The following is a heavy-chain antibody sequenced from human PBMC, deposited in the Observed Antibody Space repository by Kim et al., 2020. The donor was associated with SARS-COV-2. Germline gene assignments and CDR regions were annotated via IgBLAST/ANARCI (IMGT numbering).Heavy chain of an antibody. CDR2: IYYSGST. V-gene: IGHV4-61*01. Sequence: SETLSLTCTVSGGSVSSGSYYWSWIRQPPGKGLEWIGYIYYSGSTNYNPSLKSRVTISVDTSKNQFSLKLSSVTAADTAVYYCARDLAGGGNQPGEFGYWGQGTLVTVSS. D-gene: IGHD2-15*01. J-gene: IGHJ4*02. CDR1: GGSVSSGSYY. CDR3: ARDLAGGGNQPGEFGY.